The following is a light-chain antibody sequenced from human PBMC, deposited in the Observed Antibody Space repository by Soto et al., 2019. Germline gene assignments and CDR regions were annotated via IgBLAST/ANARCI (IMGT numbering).Light chain of an antibody. V-gene: IGLV2-14*01. Sequence: QSALTQPASVSGSHGQSITISCTGTSSDIGTYNYVSWYQQHPGKVPKLMIYEVSNRPSGVSNRFPGSKSGNTASLAISGLQAEDEADYYCSSYTTSSTQVFGGGTKLTVL. CDR2: EVS. CDR3: SSYTTSSTQV. CDR1: SSDIGTYNY. J-gene: IGLJ3*02.